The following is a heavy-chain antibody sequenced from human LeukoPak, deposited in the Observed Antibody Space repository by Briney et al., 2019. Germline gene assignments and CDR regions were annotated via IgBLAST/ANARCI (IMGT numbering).Heavy chain of an antibody. CDR2: ISSSGSTI. D-gene: IGHD6-19*01. Sequence: GGSLRLSCVASGFIFSNYEMNWVRQAPGKGLEWLSYISSSGSTIYYADCVKGRFTIFRDNAKKSLYLQMNSLRAEDTAVYFCARSDEITVADSYYYYAMDVWGKGTTVTVSS. J-gene: IGHJ6*04. CDR1: GFIFSNYE. V-gene: IGHV3-48*03. CDR3: ARSDEITVADSYYYYAMDV.